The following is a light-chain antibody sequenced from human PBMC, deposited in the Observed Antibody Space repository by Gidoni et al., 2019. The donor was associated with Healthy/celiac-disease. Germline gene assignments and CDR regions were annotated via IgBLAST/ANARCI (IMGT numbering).Light chain of an antibody. Sequence: DIQMTPSPSTLSASVGDRVTITCRASQSISSWLDWYQQKPGKAPKLLIYKASSLESGVPSRFSGSGSGTEFTLTISSLQPDDFATYYCQQNNSYPWTFGQGTKVEIK. CDR3: QQNNSYPWT. CDR1: QSISSW. J-gene: IGKJ1*01. V-gene: IGKV1-5*03. CDR2: KAS.